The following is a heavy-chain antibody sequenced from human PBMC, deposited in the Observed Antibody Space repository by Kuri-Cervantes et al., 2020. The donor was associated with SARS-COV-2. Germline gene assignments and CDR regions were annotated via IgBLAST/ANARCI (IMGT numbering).Heavy chain of an antibody. D-gene: IGHD2-2*01. J-gene: IGHJ4*02. CDR3: ARRSGYCSSTSCYFFDY. CDR2: IYYSGST. Sequence: SETLSLTCTVSGGSISSYYWSWIRQPPGKGLEYIGYIYYSGSTNYNPSLKGRVTISVDTSRNQLSLKLSSVTAADTAVYYCARRSGYCSSTSCYFFDYWGQGTLVTVSS. CDR1: GGSISSYY. V-gene: IGHV4-59*08.